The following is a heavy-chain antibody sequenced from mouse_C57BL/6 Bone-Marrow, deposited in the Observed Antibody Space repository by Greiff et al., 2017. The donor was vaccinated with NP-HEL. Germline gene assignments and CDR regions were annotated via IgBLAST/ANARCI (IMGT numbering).Heavy chain of an antibody. CDR1: GFTFSDYY. CDR2: ISNGGGST. Sequence: EVQPVESGGGLVQPGGSLKLSCAASGFTFSDYYMYWVRQTPEKRLEWVAYISNGGGSTYYPDTVKGRFTISRDNAKNTLYLQMSRLKSEDTAMYYCARVYYSNYVGYWYFDVWGTGTTVTVSS. D-gene: IGHD2-5*01. CDR3: ARVYYSNYVGYWYFDV. V-gene: IGHV5-12*01. J-gene: IGHJ1*03.